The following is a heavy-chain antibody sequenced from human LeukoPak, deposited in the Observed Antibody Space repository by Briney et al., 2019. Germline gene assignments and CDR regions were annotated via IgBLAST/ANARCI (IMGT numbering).Heavy chain of an antibody. CDR1: GLTLRSYS. Sequence: PGGSLRLSCGASGLTLRSYSMNWVRQAPGKGLEWVSYIDSSSSTIYYADSVKGRFTISRDHAKNSLYLQMSSLRAEDTAVYHCVVSRGDKPYDGFDIWGQGTMVTVSS. J-gene: IGHJ3*02. D-gene: IGHD4-23*01. V-gene: IGHV3-48*04. CDR2: IDSSSSTI. CDR3: VVSRGDKPYDGFDI.